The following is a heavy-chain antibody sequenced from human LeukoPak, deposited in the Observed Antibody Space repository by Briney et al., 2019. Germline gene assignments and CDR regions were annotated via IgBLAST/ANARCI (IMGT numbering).Heavy chain of an antibody. J-gene: IGHJ6*02. Sequence: GGSLRLSCAASGFTFSSYAMSWVRQAPGKGLEWVSAISGSGGSTYYADSAKGRFTISRDNSKNTLYLQMNSLRAEDTAVYYCAKPTAAGSYYDFWSGYFPYYYGMDVWGQGTTVTVSS. V-gene: IGHV3-23*01. CDR1: GFTFSSYA. CDR2: ISGSGGST. CDR3: AKPTAAGSYYDFWSGYFPYYYGMDV. D-gene: IGHD3-3*01.